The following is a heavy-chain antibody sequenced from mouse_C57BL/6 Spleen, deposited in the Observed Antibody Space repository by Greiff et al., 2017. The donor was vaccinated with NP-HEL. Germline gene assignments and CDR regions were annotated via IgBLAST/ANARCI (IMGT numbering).Heavy chain of an antibody. J-gene: IGHJ3*01. V-gene: IGHV1-52*01. Sequence: QVQLQQPGAELVRPGSSVKLSCKASGYTFTSYWMHWVKQRPIQGLEWIGNIDPSDSETHYNQKFKDKATLTVDKSSSTAYMQLSSLTSEDSAVYYCARRGLYDGYYGGCAYWGQGTLVTVSA. CDR2: IDPSDSET. CDR3: ARRGLYDGYYGGCAY. D-gene: IGHD2-3*01. CDR1: GYTFTSYW.